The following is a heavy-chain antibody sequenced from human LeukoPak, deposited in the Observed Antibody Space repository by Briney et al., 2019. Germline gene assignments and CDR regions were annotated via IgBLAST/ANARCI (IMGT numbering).Heavy chain of an antibody. V-gene: IGHV4-59*08. CDR3: ASSGGGYVLDS. D-gene: IGHD5-12*01. CDR1: GGSISSYY. J-gene: IGHJ4*02. Sequence: SETLSLTCTVSGGSISSYYWNWIRQPPGKGPEWIGYIYYSGSTYYNPSLKSRVTMSVDMSKNQFSLKLSSVTAADTAVYYCASSGGGYVLDSWGQGTLVTVSS. CDR2: IYYSGST.